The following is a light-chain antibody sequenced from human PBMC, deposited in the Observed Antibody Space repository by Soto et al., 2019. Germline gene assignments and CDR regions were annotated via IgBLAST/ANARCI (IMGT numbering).Light chain of an antibody. CDR3: NSYTTSTTWV. CDR2: EVS. CDR1: GSDVGGYNH. J-gene: IGLJ3*02. Sequence: QSVLTQPPSVSGAPGQRVTISCTGTGSDVGGYNHVSWYQQHPGKAPKLMIYEVSNRPSGVSNRFSGSKSGNTASLTISGLQAEDEADYYCNSYTTSTTWVFGGGTKLTVL. V-gene: IGLV2-14*01.